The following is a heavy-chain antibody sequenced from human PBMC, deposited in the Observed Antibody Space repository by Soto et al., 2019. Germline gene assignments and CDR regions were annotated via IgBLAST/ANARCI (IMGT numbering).Heavy chain of an antibody. Sequence: GGSLRLSCAASGFAFSRYSMNWVRQSPGKGLEWVSSISSTTNYIYYADSMKGRFTVSRDNAKNSVYLDMNSLSAEDTAVYYCARESEDLTSNFDYWGQGTLVTV. V-gene: IGHV3-21*01. J-gene: IGHJ4*02. CDR1: GFAFSRYS. CDR2: ISSTTNYI. CDR3: ARESEDLTSNFDY.